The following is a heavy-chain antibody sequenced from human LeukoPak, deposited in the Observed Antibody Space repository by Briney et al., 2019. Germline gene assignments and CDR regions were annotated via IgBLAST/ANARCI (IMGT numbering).Heavy chain of an antibody. D-gene: IGHD2-2*01. Sequence: GGSLRLSCTASGFTFSPYSMIWVRQAPGKGLEWVSSISSSGDYIYYAESLKGRFTISRDNAKNSVYLQMNSLRAEDTAVYFYARDSCSSTACYSYYMDVWGNGTAVTVSS. CDR2: ISSSGDYI. V-gene: IGHV3-21*01. CDR1: GFTFSPYS. J-gene: IGHJ6*03. CDR3: ARDSCSSTACYSYYMDV.